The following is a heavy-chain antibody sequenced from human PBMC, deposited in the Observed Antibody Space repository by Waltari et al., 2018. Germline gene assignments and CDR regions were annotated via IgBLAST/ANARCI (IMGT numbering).Heavy chain of an antibody. CDR3: AKGSRIQQWATAYYYNMDV. J-gene: IGHJ6*03. D-gene: IGHD2-8*01. CDR1: GFTFSNYA. Sequence: EVQLLESGGGLVQPGGSLRLSCSVSGFTFSNYAMSWVRQVPGKGLGWVSVITWSGGMTYYGDSVKGRFTISVDNSKNTLYLQLNSLRAEDTAVYYCAKGSRIQQWATAYYYNMDVWGQGTTVTVSS. CDR2: ITWSGGMT. V-gene: IGHV3-23*01.